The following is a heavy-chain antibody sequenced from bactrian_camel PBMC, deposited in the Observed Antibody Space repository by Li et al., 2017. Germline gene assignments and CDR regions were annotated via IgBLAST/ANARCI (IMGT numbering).Heavy chain of an antibody. J-gene: IGHJ4*01. CDR3: KRGWCALGGMRRNNY. V-gene: IGHV3S53*01. CDR1: GYTTCSYD. Sequence: QVQLVESGGGSVQAGGSLRLSCAPSGYTTCSYDTSWYRQAPVKQREFVSFIDSDGNTSYADSVKGRFTISQDNAKNTAYLQMNSLKPEDTAMYYCKRGWCALGGMRRNNYWGQGTQVTVS. CDR2: IDSDGNT. D-gene: IGHD3*01.